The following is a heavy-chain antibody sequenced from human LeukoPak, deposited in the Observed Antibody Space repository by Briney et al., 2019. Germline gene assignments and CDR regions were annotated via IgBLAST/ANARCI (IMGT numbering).Heavy chain of an antibody. CDR2: INHSGST. D-gene: IGHD4-17*01. J-gene: IGHJ5*02. CDR3: ARTTTVTRYWFDP. Sequence: QSSETLSLTCAVYGGSFSGYYWSWIRQPPGKGLEWIGEINHSGSTNYNPSLKSRVTISVDTSKNQFSLKLSSVTAADTAVYYCARTTTVTRYWFDPWGQGTLVTVSS. CDR1: GGSFSGYY. V-gene: IGHV4-34*01.